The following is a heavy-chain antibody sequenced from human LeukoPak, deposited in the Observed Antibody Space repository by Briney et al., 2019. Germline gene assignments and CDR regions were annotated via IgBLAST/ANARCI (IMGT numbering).Heavy chain of an antibody. CDR3: AKGDSSGWYESSWFDP. D-gene: IGHD6-19*01. Sequence: GGSLRLSCAASGFPFSSYAMSWVRQAPGKGLEWVSAISGGDGTTYYADSVEGRFTISRDNSKNTLYLQMNSLRAEDAAVYCCAKGDSSGWYESSWFDPWGQGTLVTVSS. V-gene: IGHV3-23*01. CDR1: GFPFSSYA. CDR2: ISGGDGTT. J-gene: IGHJ5*02.